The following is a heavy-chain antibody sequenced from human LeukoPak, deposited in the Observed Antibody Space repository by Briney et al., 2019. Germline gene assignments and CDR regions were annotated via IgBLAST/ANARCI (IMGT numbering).Heavy chain of an antibody. V-gene: IGHV3-20*04. CDR1: GFTFDDYG. D-gene: IGHD3-3*01. CDR2: INWNGGST. Sequence: SGGSLRLSCAASGFTFDDYGMSWARQAPGKGLEWVSGINWNGGSTGYADSVKGRFTISRDNAKNSLYLQMNSLRAEDAALYYCARDRVWSGYYTDYWGQGTLVTVSS. J-gene: IGHJ4*02. CDR3: ARDRVWSGYYTDY.